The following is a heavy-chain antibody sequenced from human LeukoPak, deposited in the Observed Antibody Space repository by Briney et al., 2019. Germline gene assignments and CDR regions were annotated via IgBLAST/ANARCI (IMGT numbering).Heavy chain of an antibody. CDR3: GLAYCGGDCYSGTQGAFDI. D-gene: IGHD2-21*02. Sequence: SVKVSCKASGGTFSIYAISWVRHAPGQGLEWMWGITPIFGTANYAQKFKGRVTITTDESRRTAYMELSSLRSEDTDVYYCGLAYCGGDCYSGTQGAFDIWGQGTMVTVSS. V-gene: IGHV1-69*05. CDR2: ITPIFGTA. CDR1: GGTFSIYA. J-gene: IGHJ3*02.